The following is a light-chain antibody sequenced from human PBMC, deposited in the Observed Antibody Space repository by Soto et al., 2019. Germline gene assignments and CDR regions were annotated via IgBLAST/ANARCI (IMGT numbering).Light chain of an antibody. J-gene: IGLJ2*01. CDR1: LSDVGGQNS. V-gene: IGLV2-8*01. CDR2: DVT. Sequence: SVLTQPPSASGSPGQSVTISCTGTLSDVGGQNSVSWYRQDPGKAPQLIVYDVTQRPSGVPDRFSGSRSGSTASLTVSGLQAEDEANYYCSSYTGTTVIFGGGTQLTVL. CDR3: SSYTGTTVI.